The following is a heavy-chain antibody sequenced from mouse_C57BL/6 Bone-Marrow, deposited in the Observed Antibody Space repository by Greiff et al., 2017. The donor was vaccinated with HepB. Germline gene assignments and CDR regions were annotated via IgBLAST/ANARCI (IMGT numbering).Heavy chain of an antibody. CDR1: GYTFTSYW. Sequence: QVQLQQPGAELVKPGASVKLSCKASGYTFTSYWMHWVKQRPGQGLEWIGMIHPNSGSTNYNEKFKSKATLTVDKSSSTAYMQLSSLTSEDSAVYYCARGGVYPFSFDYWGPGTTLTVSS. J-gene: IGHJ2*01. CDR3: ARGGVYPFSFDY. D-gene: IGHD1-3*01. V-gene: IGHV1-64*01. CDR2: IHPNSGST.